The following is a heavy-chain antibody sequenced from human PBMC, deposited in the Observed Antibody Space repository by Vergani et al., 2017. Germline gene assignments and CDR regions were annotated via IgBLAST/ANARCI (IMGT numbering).Heavy chain of an antibody. V-gene: IGHV3-66*01. Sequence: EVQLVESGGGLVQPGGSLRLSCAASGFTVSSNYMSWVRQAPGKGMEWVSVIYSGGSTYYADSVKGRFTISRDNSKNTLYLQMNSLRAEDTAVYYCARDTLGGTYYYYYGMDVWGQGTLVTVSS. D-gene: IGHD3-16*01. CDR3: ARDTLGGTYYYYYGMDV. CDR1: GFTVSSNY. J-gene: IGHJ6*02. CDR2: IYSGGST.